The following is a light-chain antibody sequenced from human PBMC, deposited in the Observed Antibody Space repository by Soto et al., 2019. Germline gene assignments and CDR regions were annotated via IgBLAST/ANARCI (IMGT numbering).Light chain of an antibody. J-gene: IGKJ1*01. CDR1: QSVSSN. Sequence: ELVLTQSPGTLSVSPGERATLSCRASQSVSSNLAWYQQKPGQAPRLLIYGASTRATGIPVRFSGSGSGTEFTLTISSLQSEDFAVYYCQQYNNWPPWTFGQGTKVEIK. V-gene: IGKV3-15*01. CDR2: GAS. CDR3: QQYNNWPPWT.